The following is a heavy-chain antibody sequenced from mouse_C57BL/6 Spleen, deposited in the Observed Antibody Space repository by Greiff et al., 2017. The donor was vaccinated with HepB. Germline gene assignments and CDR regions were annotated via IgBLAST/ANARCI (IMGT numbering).Heavy chain of an antibody. CDR2: IYPGDGDT. CDR3: ARQDYGSSFAMDY. Sequence: QVQLQQSGPELVKPGASVKISCKASGYAFSSSWMNWVKQRPGKGLEWIGRIYPGDGDTNYNGKFKGKATLTADKSSSTAYMQRSSLTSEDSAVYCCARQDYGSSFAMDYWGQGTSVTVSS. D-gene: IGHD1-1*01. J-gene: IGHJ4*01. V-gene: IGHV1-82*01. CDR1: GYAFSSSW.